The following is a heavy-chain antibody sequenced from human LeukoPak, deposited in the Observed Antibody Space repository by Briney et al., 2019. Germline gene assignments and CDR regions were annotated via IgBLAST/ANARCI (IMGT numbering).Heavy chain of an antibody. V-gene: IGHV1-46*01. CDR3: ATVDSPVTAITYFDY. CDR2: INPSGGST. D-gene: IGHD2-21*02. CDR1: GYTFTSYY. Sequence: GASVKVSCKASGYTFTSYYMHWVRQAPGQGLEWMGIINPSGGSTTYAQKFQGRVTMTRDTSTSTVYMELSSLRSEDTAVYYCATVDSPVTAITYFDYWGQGTLVTASS. J-gene: IGHJ4*02.